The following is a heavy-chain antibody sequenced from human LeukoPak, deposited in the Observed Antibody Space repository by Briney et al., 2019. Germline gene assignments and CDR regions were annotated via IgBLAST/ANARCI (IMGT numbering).Heavy chain of an antibody. Sequence: PGGSLRLSCAASGFTFSNYAMSWVRQAPGTGLEWVSAISGSSGSTYYADSVKGRFTISRDNSKNTLYLQMNSLRAEDTAVYYCAKDRVHGGNYYYYYYGMDVWGQGTTVTVSS. J-gene: IGHJ6*02. CDR3: AKDRVHGGNYYYYYYGMDV. CDR2: ISGSSGST. CDR1: GFTFSNYA. D-gene: IGHD4-23*01. V-gene: IGHV3-23*01.